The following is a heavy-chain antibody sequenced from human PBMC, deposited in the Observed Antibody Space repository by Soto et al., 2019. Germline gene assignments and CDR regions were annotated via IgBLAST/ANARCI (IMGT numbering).Heavy chain of an antibody. CDR1: EFTFDTYW. CDR3: AGGSGWTSDS. Sequence: VQLVESGGTLVQPGGSLRLSCAVYEFTFDTYWMTWVRQAPGKGLEWVANIKQDGGEKNYLESVRGRFTISSDSAKKSLYLEMNSLRAEDTAVYYCAGGSGWTSDSWGQGTMVTVSS. CDR2: IKQDGGEK. D-gene: IGHD6-19*01. V-gene: IGHV3-7*05. J-gene: IGHJ4*02.